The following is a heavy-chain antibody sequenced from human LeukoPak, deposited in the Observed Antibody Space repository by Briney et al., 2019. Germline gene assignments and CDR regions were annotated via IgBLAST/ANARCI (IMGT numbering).Heavy chain of an antibody. CDR2: IRSKTNSYAT. Sequence: GGSLRLSCAASGFTFSGSGMDWVRQTHGKGMEWVGRIRSKTNSYATAYAASVKGRFTISRDDSKNTAYLQMNRLKTEDTAVYYCTTLRCTITSCSTYTFDIWGQGTMVTVSS. V-gene: IGHV3-73*01. D-gene: IGHD2-2*02. CDR3: TTLRCTITSCSTYTFDI. J-gene: IGHJ3*02. CDR1: GFTFSGSG.